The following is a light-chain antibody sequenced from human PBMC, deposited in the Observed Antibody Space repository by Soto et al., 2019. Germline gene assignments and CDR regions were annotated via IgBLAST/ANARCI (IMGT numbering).Light chain of an antibody. CDR2: TPN. CDR1: RSNIDKNT. J-gene: IGLJ2*01. CDR3: AAWDDILNIVV. V-gene: IGLV1-44*01. Sequence: QSVLTQPPSMSTSPGQTITISCSGARSNIDKNTLNWFQQLPGTAPNLLISTPNHRPSGVRDRFSASKSGTSASLTISGLRSDDEADYYCAAWDDILNIVVFGGGTKLTVL.